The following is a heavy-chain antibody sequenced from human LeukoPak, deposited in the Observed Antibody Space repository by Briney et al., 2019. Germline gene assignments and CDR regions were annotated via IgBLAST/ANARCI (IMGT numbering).Heavy chain of an antibody. J-gene: IGHJ4*02. CDR1: GFTVSSNY. D-gene: IGHD2-15*01. CDR2: IYSGGST. Sequence: TGGSLRLSCAASGFTVSSNYMSWVRQAPGKGLEWVSVIYSGGSTYYADSVKGRFTISRDNSKNTLYLQMNSLRAEDTAVYYCAISKVVVAAVYFDYWGQGTLVTVSS. V-gene: IGHV3-53*01. CDR3: AISKVVVAAVYFDY.